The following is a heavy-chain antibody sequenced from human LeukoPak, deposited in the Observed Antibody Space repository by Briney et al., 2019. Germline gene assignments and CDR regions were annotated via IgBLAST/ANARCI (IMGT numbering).Heavy chain of an antibody. CDR2: ISAYNGNT. Sequence: ASVKVSCKASGYAFTSYGISWVRQAPGQGLEWMGWISAYNGNTNYAQRLQGRVTMTTDTSTSTAYMELRSLRSDDTAVYYCASAGNDGGTSDYWGQGTLVTVSS. CDR3: ASAGNDGGTSDY. J-gene: IGHJ4*02. V-gene: IGHV1-18*01. D-gene: IGHD1-1*01. CDR1: GYAFTSYG.